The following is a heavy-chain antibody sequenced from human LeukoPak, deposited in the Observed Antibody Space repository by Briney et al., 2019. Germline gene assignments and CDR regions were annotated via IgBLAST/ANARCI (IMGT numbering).Heavy chain of an antibody. CDR3: ARESLTWLQSRTSWFDP. CDR2: INHSGST. Sequence: KPSGTLSLTCAVYGGSFSGYYWSWIRQPPGKGLEWIGEINHSGSTYYNPSLKSRVTISVDSSKNQFSLRLSSVTAADTAVYYCARESLTWLQSRTSWFDPWGQGTLVTVSS. CDR1: GGSFSGYY. V-gene: IGHV4-34*01. D-gene: IGHD5-24*01. J-gene: IGHJ5*02.